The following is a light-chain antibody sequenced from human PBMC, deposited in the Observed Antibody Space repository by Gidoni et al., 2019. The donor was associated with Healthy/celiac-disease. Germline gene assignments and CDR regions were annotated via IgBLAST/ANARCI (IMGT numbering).Light chain of an antibody. Sequence: DIQMTQSPSSLSASVGDRVTITCRASQSISSYLNWYEQKPGKAPKLLIYAASSLQSVVPSRFSGSGSGTDFTLTISSLQPEDFATYYCQQGYCTPWTFGQGTKVEIK. CDR2: AAS. V-gene: IGKV1-39*01. J-gene: IGKJ1*01. CDR3: QQGYCTPWT. CDR1: QSISSY.